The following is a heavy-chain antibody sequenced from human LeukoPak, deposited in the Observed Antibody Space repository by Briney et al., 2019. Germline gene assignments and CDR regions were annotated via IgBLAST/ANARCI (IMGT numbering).Heavy chain of an antibody. CDR1: GGSISSGSYY. D-gene: IGHD3-3*01. Sequence: SETLSLTCTVSGGSISSGSYYWSWIRQPAGKGLEWIGRIYTSGSTNYNPPLKSRVTISVDTSKNQFSLKLSSVTAADTAVYYCARDPGITIFGVVTDDAFDIWGQGTMVTVSS. V-gene: IGHV4-61*02. J-gene: IGHJ3*02. CDR2: IYTSGST. CDR3: ARDPGITIFGVVTDDAFDI.